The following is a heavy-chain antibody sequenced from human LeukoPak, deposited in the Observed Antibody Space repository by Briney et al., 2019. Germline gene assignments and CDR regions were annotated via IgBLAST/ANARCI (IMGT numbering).Heavy chain of an antibody. Sequence: SETLSLTCTVSGGSSSGYYWTWIRQPPGKGLECIGYIYDSGSTNYNPSLKSRVTISVDTSKNQFSLKLSSVTAADTAVYFCARIMAVRGAPDYFHYGIDVWGQGTTVTVSS. D-gene: IGHD3-10*01. CDR3: ARIMAVRGAPDYFHYGIDV. J-gene: IGHJ6*02. V-gene: IGHV4-59*01. CDR1: GGSSSGYY. CDR2: IYDSGST.